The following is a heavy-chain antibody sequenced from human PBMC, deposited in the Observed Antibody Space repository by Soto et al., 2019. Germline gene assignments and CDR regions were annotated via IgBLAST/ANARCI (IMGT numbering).Heavy chain of an antibody. D-gene: IGHD3-10*01. CDR1: GYTFTRDQ. Sequence: ASVKISCKASGYTFTRDQIHWVRQAPGQGLEWMGMIDPSGGKTNYAQKFQGRVTMTRDTSTSTVYMALSSLRSEDTAIYFCGRVMRSLLSITALDTWGQGTLVTVSS. V-gene: IGHV1-46*01. CDR3: GRVMRSLLSITALDT. J-gene: IGHJ5*02. CDR2: IDPSGGKT.